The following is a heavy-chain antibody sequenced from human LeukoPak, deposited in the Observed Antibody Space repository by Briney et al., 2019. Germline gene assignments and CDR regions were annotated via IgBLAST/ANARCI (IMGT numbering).Heavy chain of an antibody. V-gene: IGHV3-21*01. D-gene: IGHD3-10*01. CDR1: GFPFSSYS. CDR3: ARVPFGSGSHIDY. J-gene: IGHJ4*02. CDR2: IDLNGNNI. Sequence: GGSLRLSCAGSGFPFSSYSMNWVRQAPGKGLEWVSSIDLNGNNINYADSVKGRFTISRDNAKNSLYLQMNSLRAEDTAVYYCARVPFGSGSHIDYWGQGTLVTVSS.